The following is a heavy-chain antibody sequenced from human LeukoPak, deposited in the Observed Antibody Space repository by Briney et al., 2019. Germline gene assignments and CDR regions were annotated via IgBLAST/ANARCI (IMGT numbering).Heavy chain of an antibody. Sequence: GGSLRLSCAASGFTFSSYAMHWVRQAPGKGLEWVAVISYDGSNKYYADSVKGRFTISRDNSKNTLYLQMNSLRAEDTAVYYCARGLNDSWTGENYWGQGTLVTVSS. D-gene: IGHD3-3*01. CDR2: ISYDGSNK. CDR3: ARGLNDSWTGENY. V-gene: IGHV3-30*04. J-gene: IGHJ4*02. CDR1: GFTFSSYA.